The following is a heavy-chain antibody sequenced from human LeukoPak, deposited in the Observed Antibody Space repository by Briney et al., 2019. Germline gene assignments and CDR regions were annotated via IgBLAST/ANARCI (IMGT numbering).Heavy chain of an antibody. CDR3: AREKEYSSSWYYFDY. CDR2: INSDGSST. CDR1: GFTFSSYW. J-gene: IGHJ4*02. V-gene: IGHV3-74*01. Sequence: GGSLRLSCAASGFTFSSYWMHWVRQAPGKGLVWVSRINSDGSSTSYADSVKGRFTISRDNAKNTLYLQMNSLRAEDTAVYYCAREKEYSSSWYYFDYWGQGTLVTVSS. D-gene: IGHD6-13*01.